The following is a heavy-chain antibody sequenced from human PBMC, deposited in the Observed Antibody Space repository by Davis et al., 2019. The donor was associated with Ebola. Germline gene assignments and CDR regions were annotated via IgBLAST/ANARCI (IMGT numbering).Heavy chain of an antibody. CDR2: IYSGGST. Sequence: PGGSLRLSCAASGFTVSSNYMSWVRQAPGKGLEWVSVIYSGGSTYYADSVKGRFTISRDNSKNTLYLQMNSLRAEDTAVYYCAREGILTGYDYGMDVWGQGTTVTVSS. V-gene: IGHV3-66*01. CDR3: AREGILTGYDYGMDV. J-gene: IGHJ6*02. CDR1: GFTVSSNY. D-gene: IGHD3-9*01.